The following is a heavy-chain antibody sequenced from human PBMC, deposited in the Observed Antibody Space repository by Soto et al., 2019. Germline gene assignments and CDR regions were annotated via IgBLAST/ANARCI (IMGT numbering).Heavy chain of an antibody. Sequence: SETLSLTCTVSGGSISSSSYYWGWIRQPPGKGLEWIGSIYYSGSTYYNPSLKSRVTISVDTSKNQFSLKLSSVTAADTAVYYCARQSIAAPSEYNWFDPWGQGTLVTVSS. CDR2: IYYSGST. CDR1: GGSISSSSYY. J-gene: IGHJ5*02. V-gene: IGHV4-39*01. CDR3: ARQSIAAPSEYNWFDP. D-gene: IGHD6-6*01.